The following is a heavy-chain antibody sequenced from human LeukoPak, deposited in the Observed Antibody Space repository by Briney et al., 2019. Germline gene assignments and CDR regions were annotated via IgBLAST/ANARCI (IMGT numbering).Heavy chain of an antibody. Sequence: SETLSLTCTVAGGSISSYYWSLIRQPPGQGMELIGYIYYSGSTNYNPSLKSRVTISVDTSKNQFSLKLSSVTAADTAVYYCARDYGSGGGALDYWGQGTLVTVSS. CDR1: GGSISSYY. J-gene: IGHJ4*02. CDR3: ARDYGSGGGALDY. V-gene: IGHV4-59*01. CDR2: IYYSGST. D-gene: IGHD3-10*01.